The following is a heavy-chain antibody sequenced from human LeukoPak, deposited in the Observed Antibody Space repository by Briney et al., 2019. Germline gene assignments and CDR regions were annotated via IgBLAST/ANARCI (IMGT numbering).Heavy chain of an antibody. Sequence: GGSLRLSCAASGFTFSSYWLHWVRQAPGKGLVWVSRVNSDGSSTSYADSVKGRFTISRDNAKNTLYLQMNSLRAEDTAVYYCAREYSRGWSPNDYWGQGTLVTVSS. V-gene: IGHV3-74*01. J-gene: IGHJ4*02. D-gene: IGHD6-19*01. CDR3: AREYSRGWSPNDY. CDR2: VNSDGSST. CDR1: GFTFSSYW.